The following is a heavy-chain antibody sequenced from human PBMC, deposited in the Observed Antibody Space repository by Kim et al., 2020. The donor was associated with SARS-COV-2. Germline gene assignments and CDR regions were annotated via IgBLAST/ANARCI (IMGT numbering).Heavy chain of an antibody. CDR1: GGSISSSHYS. CDR2: IYDSGNI. Sequence: SETLSLTCNVSGGSISSSHYSWGWIRQPPGKGLEWIASIYDSGNIYYNPSLKSRVTISIDASKNQSSLNLISVSVADTAVYYCARPGRGYSYGIDFWGQG. D-gene: IGHD5-18*01. J-gene: IGHJ4*02. V-gene: IGHV4-39*01. CDR3: ARPGRGYSYGIDF.